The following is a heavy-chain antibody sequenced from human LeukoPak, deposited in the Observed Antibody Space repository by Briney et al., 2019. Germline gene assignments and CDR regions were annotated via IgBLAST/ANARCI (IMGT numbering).Heavy chain of an antibody. J-gene: IGHJ4*02. D-gene: IGHD2-2*01. CDR3: ARVRCSSTSCYVKAFDY. CDR1: GGSFSGYS. V-gene: IGHV4-34*01. Sequence: SETLSLTCAVYGGSFSGYSWNWIRQPPGEGLEWIGEINHSGSTNYNPSLKSRVTISVDTSKNQFSLKLSSVTAADTAVYYCARVRCSSTSCYVKAFDYWGQGTPVTVSS. CDR2: INHSGST.